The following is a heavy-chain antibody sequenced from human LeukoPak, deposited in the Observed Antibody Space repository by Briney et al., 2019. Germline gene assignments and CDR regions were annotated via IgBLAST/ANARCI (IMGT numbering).Heavy chain of an antibody. CDR1: GYSISNGYY. Sequence: SETLSLTCTVSGYSISNGYYWGWIRQPPGKGLEWVGSISHRGSTNYNPSLKSRVTISVDTSKNQFSLKLSSVTAADTAVYYCARERASYYYDSSRYFDYWGQGTLVTVSS. CDR2: ISHRGST. V-gene: IGHV4-38-2*02. J-gene: IGHJ4*02. D-gene: IGHD3-22*01. CDR3: ARERASYYYDSSRYFDY.